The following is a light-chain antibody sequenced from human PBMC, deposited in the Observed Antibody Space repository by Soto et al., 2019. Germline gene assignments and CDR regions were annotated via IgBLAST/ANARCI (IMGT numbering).Light chain of an antibody. V-gene: IGLV1-40*01. J-gene: IGLJ1*01. Sequence: QSALTQPPSVSGAPGQRVTISCTGSSSNIGAGYDVHWYLQLPGTAPKLLIYGNTNRPSGVPDRFSGSKSGSSASLAITGLQAEDEADYYCQSHDSSLHASVFGTVTKVTVL. CDR3: QSHDSSLHASV. CDR2: GNT. CDR1: SSNIGAGYD.